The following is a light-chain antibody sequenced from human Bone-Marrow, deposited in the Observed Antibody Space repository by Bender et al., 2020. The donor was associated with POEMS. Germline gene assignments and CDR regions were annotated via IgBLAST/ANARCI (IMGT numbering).Light chain of an antibody. CDR2: EGT. V-gene: IGLV2-23*01. Sequence: QAALTQPPSASGSPGQSVTISCTGSSSDVGGYNYVSWYQQHPGKAPKLIIYEGTKRPSGVSNRFSGSKSGNTASLTISGLQAEDEADYYCSSYADSIPLLIFGGGTKLTVL. CDR1: SSDVGGYNY. J-gene: IGLJ2*01. CDR3: SSYADSIPLLI.